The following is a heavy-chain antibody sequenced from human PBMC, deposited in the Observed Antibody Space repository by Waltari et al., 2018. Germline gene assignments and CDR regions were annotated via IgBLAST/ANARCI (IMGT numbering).Heavy chain of an antibody. Sequence: QVQLQESGPGLVRPSETLSLTCTVSSGSINNYYWSWVRQSPGKGLEWIGHIYYSGGTIYSPSLRSRLTISLDTPNNKFSPKVTSVTAADTAVYYCARENPELGDVMDVWGKGTTVTVSS. V-gene: IGHV4-59*01. CDR3: ARENPELGDVMDV. J-gene: IGHJ6*03. CDR2: IYYSGGT. D-gene: IGHD1-26*01. CDR1: SGSINNYY.